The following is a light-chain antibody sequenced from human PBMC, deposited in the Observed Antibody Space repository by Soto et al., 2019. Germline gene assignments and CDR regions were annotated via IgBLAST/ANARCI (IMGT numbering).Light chain of an antibody. CDR2: RNN. CDR1: SSNIGSNY. Sequence: QSVLTQPPSASGTPGQRVTISCSGSSSNIGSNYVYWYQQLPGTAPKLLIYRNNQRPSGVPDRFSGSKSGTSASLAISGLRSEDEADYYWAALDDSLSVLFGGGTKLTVL. CDR3: AALDDSLSVL. V-gene: IGLV1-47*01. J-gene: IGLJ2*01.